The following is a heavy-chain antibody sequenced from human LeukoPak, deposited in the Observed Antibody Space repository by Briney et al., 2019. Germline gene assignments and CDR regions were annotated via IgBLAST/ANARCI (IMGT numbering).Heavy chain of an antibody. V-gene: IGHV3-7*01. CDR1: GFTFSSYW. CDR3: ARGLWFGESHLYFDY. CDR2: IKQDGSEK. D-gene: IGHD3-10*01. Sequence: QPGGSLRLSCAASGFTFSSYWMHWVRQAPGKGLVWVANIKQDGSEKYYVDSVKGRFNISRDNAKNSLYLQMNSLRAEDTAVYYCARGLWFGESHLYFDYWGQGTLVTVSS. J-gene: IGHJ4*02.